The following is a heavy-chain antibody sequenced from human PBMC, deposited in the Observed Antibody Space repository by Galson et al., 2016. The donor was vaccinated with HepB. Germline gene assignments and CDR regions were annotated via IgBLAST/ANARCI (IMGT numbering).Heavy chain of an antibody. D-gene: IGHD5-24*01. J-gene: IGHJ4*02. CDR2: ISWSSGTI. V-gene: IGHV3-9*01. CDR1: GFMFENFP. CDR3: VKGKATIDF. Sequence: SLRLSCAASGFMFENFPMHWVRRAPGKGLEWVSGISWSSGTIDYADSVQGRFTISRDNAKNSLYLHMTSLRPEDTAFYYCVKGKATIDFWGQGTLVIVS.